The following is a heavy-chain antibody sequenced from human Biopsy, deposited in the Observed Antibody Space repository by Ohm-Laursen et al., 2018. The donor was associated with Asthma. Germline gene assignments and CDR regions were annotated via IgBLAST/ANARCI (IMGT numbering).Heavy chain of an antibody. CDR2: ISYDGNHK. CDR1: GFMFRSFG. Sequence: SLRLSCAASGFMFRSFGMHWVRQAPGKGLEWVAVISYDGNHKFYEDSVKGRFTISRDNSKNTPYLQMDSLRAEDTAVYYCARGDSSGWSHYYFDYWGQGTLVTVSS. D-gene: IGHD6-19*01. J-gene: IGHJ4*02. CDR3: ARGDSSGWSHYYFDY. V-gene: IGHV3-30*03.